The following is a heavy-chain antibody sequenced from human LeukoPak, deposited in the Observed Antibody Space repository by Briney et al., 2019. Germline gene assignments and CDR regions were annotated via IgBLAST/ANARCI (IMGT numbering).Heavy chain of an antibody. Sequence: SETLSLTCTVSGGSISSGDYYWSWIRHLPGKGLEWIGYICYSGSTYYNPSLKSRVTISGDTSKNQFSLRLNSVTAADTAVYYCTTAVVYSGGNPLFDYWGQGTLATVSS. J-gene: IGHJ4*02. CDR2: ICYSGST. D-gene: IGHD2-15*01. V-gene: IGHV4-31*03. CDR3: TTAVVYSGGNPLFDY. CDR1: GGSISSGDYY.